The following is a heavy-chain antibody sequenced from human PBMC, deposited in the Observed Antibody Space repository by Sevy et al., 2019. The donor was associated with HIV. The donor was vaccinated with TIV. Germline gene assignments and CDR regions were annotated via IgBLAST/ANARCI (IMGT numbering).Heavy chain of an antibody. V-gene: IGHV1-8*01. Sequence: ASVKVSCKASGYTFTSYDINWVRQATGQGLEWMGWMNPNSGNTGYAQKLQGRVTMTRNTSISTAYMELSSLRSEDTAVYYCARERYCSSTSCYVSGSYYYYGMDVWGQGTTVTVSS. D-gene: IGHD2-2*01. CDR1: GYTFTSYD. J-gene: IGHJ6*02. CDR3: ARERYCSSTSCYVSGSYYYYGMDV. CDR2: MNPNSGNT.